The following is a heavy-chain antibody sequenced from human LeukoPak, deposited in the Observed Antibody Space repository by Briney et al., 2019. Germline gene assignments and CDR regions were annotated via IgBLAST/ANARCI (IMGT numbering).Heavy chain of an antibody. D-gene: IGHD6-13*01. J-gene: IGHJ5*02. CDR1: GYTFTSYG. CDR3: AREWAAAAGTEEGDWFDP. Sequence: ASVKVSCKASGYTFTSYGISWVRQAPGQGLEWMGWISAYNGNTNYAQKLQGRVTMTTDTSTSTAYMELRSLRSDDTAVYYCAREWAAAAGTEEGDWFDPWGQGTLVTVSS. CDR2: ISAYNGNT. V-gene: IGHV1-18*01.